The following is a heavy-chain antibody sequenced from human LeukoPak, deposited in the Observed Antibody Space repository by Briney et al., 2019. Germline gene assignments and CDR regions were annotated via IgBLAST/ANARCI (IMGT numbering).Heavy chain of an antibody. J-gene: IGHJ6*04. Sequence: ASVKVSCKASGYTFTSYYMHWVRQAPGQGLEWMGIINPSGGSTSYAQKFQGRVTMTRDTSTSTVYMELSSLRSEDTAVYYCARDVSHSSSSEDPYYYGMDVWGKGTTVTVSS. CDR2: INPSGGST. V-gene: IGHV1-46*01. CDR1: GYTFTSYY. D-gene: IGHD6-6*01. CDR3: ARDVSHSSSSEDPYYYGMDV.